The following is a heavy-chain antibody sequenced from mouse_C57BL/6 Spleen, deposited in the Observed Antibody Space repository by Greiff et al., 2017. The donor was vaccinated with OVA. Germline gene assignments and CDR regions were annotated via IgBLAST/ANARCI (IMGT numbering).Heavy chain of an antibody. Sequence: QVQLQQSGAELVRPGASVTLSCKASGYTFTDYEMHWVKQTPVHGLEWIGAIDPETGGTAYNQKFKGKAILTADKSSSTAYMELRSLTSEDSAVYYCTRPELGRFDDWGQGTTLTVSS. CDR1: GYTFTDYE. CDR2: IDPETGGT. CDR3: TRPELGRFDD. V-gene: IGHV1-15*01. J-gene: IGHJ2*01. D-gene: IGHD4-1*01.